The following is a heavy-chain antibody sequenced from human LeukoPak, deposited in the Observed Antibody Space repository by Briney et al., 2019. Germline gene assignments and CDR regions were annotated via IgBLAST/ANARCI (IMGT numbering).Heavy chain of an antibody. CDR2: TWYHGNNK. CDR1: GVTFSNYA. Sequence: PGGSLRLSCAAPGVTFSNYAMHWVRQAPGKGLEWVSGTWYHGNNKYYADSVKGRFTISRDNSKNTLYLQMNSLRAEDTAVYYCARDLVSSSSSRDYYYAVDVWGQGTTVTVSS. V-gene: IGHV3-33*08. J-gene: IGHJ6*02. D-gene: IGHD6-6*01. CDR3: ARDLVSSSSSRDYYYAVDV.